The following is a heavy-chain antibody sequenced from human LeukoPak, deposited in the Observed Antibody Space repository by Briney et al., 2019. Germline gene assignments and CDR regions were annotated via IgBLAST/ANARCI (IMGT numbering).Heavy chain of an antibody. CDR1: GYTFTSYG. CDR2: ISAYNGNT. CDR3: ARGESSSWFSPDAFDI. Sequence: ASVKVSCKASGYTFTSYGISWVRQAPGQGLEWMGWISAYNGNTKYAQKLQGRVTMTTETSTSTAYVELRSLRSDDTAVYYCARGESSSWFSPDAFDIWGQGTMVTVSS. V-gene: IGHV1-18*01. J-gene: IGHJ3*02. D-gene: IGHD6-13*01.